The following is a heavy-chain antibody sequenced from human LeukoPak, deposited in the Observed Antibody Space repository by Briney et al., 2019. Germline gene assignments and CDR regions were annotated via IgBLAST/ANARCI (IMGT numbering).Heavy chain of an antibody. D-gene: IGHD4-17*01. CDR1: GGTFSSYA. V-gene: IGHV1-18*01. CDR2: ISGYNGNT. CDR3: ARVRAGDYSPHLFDY. J-gene: IGHJ4*02. Sequence: ASVKVSCKVSGGTFSSYAISWVRQAPGQGLEWLGWISGYNGNTNYAQKFQGRVTMTTDTSTTIVNMELRRLRSDDTAVYYCARVRAGDYSPHLFDYWGQGTLVTVSS.